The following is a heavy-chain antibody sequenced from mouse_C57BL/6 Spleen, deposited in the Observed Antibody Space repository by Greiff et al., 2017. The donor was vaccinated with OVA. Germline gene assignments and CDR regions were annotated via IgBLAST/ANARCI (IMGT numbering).Heavy chain of an antibody. CDR3: DKLAYAMDD. J-gene: IGHJ4*01. V-gene: IGHV2-3*01. Sequence: VQLQESGPGLVAPSQSLSITCTVSGFSLTSYGVSWVRQSPGKGLEWLGVIWGDGSTNYHSALISRLIISKDNSKSQVFLKLNSLKTNDTDTYYCDKLAYAMDDWGQGTSVTVSS. CDR2: IWGDGST. CDR1: GFSLTSYG.